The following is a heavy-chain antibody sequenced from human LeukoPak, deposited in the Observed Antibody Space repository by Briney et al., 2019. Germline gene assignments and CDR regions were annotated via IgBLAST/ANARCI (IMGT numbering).Heavy chain of an antibody. J-gene: IGHJ4*02. V-gene: IGHV3-74*01. CDR2: INGDGSST. CDR1: GFTFSNHW. Sequence: GGSLRLSCAASGFTFSNHWMHWVRQAPGKGLMWVSRINGDGSSTNYADSVEGRFTISRDNAKNTLYLQMDSLTAEDTAVYYCARDIAVSGNYFDYWGQGTLVTVSS. CDR3: ARDIAVSGNYFDY. D-gene: IGHD6-19*01.